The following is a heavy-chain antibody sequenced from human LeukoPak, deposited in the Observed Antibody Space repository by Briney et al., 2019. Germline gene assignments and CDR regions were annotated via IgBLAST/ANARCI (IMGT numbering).Heavy chain of an antibody. J-gene: IGHJ4*02. CDR1: GGSISSGDYY. CDR2: IYYSGST. V-gene: IGHV4-30-4*01. Sequence: SSETLSLTCTVSGGSISSGDYYWSWIRQPPGKGLEWIGYIYYSGSTYYNPSLKSRVTISVDTSKNQFSLKLSSVTAADTAVYYCAREAEEITMVRGVIRLDYWGQGTLVTVSS. CDR3: AREAEEITMVRGVIRLDY. D-gene: IGHD3-10*01.